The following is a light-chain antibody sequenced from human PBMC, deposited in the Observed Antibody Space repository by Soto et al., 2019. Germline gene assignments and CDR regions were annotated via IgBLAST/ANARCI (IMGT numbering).Light chain of an antibody. CDR1: SSDVGGYKY. Sequence: QSALTQPPSASGSPGQSVTISCTGTSSDVGGYKYVSWYQQHPGKAPGLMIYEVTKRPSGVPDRFSGSKSGNTASLTVSGLQADDEADYYCSSYGGSSNPVMFGGGTKLTVL. CDR3: SSYGGSSNPVM. CDR2: EVT. J-gene: IGLJ3*02. V-gene: IGLV2-8*01.